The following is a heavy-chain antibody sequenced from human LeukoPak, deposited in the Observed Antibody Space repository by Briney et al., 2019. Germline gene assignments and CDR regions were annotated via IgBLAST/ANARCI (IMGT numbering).Heavy chain of an antibody. D-gene: IGHD3-22*01. V-gene: IGHV3-48*04. Sequence: GGSLRLSCAASGFTFSSYSMNWVRQAPGKGLEWVSYISSSSSTIYYADSVKGRFTISRDNANNSLYLQMNSLRAEDTAVYYCATISGYWTYYFDYWGQGTLVTVSS. CDR2: ISSSSSTI. J-gene: IGHJ4*02. CDR1: GFTFSSYS. CDR3: ATISGYWTYYFDY.